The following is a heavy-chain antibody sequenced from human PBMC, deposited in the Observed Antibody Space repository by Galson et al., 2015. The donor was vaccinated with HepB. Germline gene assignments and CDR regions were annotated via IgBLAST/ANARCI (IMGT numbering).Heavy chain of an antibody. V-gene: IGHV3-48*03. CDR3: VREAVAIFGVGNRFDP. D-gene: IGHD3-3*01. CDR2: ISATGTTK. Sequence: SLRLSCAASGFTFSSYNMNWVRQAPGKGLEWISFISATGTTKYYADSVKDRFTISRDNAKTSLYLQMDSLGAEDTALYYCVREAVAIFGVGNRFDPWGQGTLVTVSS. CDR1: GFTFSSYN. J-gene: IGHJ5*02.